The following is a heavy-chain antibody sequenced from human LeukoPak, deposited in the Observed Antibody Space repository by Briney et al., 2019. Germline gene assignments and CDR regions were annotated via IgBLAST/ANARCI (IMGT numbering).Heavy chain of an antibody. V-gene: IGHV3-7*01. CDR1: GFTFSGYW. CDR2: INQNGGEK. J-gene: IGHJ4*02. Sequence: VPLGGSLRLSCADSGFTFSGYWMNWVRQAPGKGLEWVANINQNGGEKYYVDSVKGRFTISRDNGKNSLYLQMNSLRAEDTAVYYCARYRHLGYWGQGTLVTVSS. CDR3: ARYRHLGY.